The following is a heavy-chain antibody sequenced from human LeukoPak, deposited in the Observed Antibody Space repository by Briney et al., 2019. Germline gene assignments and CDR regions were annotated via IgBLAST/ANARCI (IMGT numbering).Heavy chain of an antibody. Sequence: GGSLRLSCAASGFTVSNNYMSWVRQAPGKGLEWVSAISGSGGSTYYADSVKGRFTISRDNSKNTLYLQMSSLRAEDTAVYYCAKCYYDSSGYYFGAFDIWGQGTMVTVSS. CDR2: ISGSGGST. V-gene: IGHV3-23*01. CDR1: GFTVSNNY. J-gene: IGHJ3*02. D-gene: IGHD3-22*01. CDR3: AKCYYDSSGYYFGAFDI.